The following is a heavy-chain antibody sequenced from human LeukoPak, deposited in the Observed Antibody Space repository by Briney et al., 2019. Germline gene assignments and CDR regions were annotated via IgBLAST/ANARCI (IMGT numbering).Heavy chain of an antibody. CDR1: GGSFSGYY. J-gene: IGHJ5*02. CDR3: AGGSCSGGSCYSGARWFDP. Sequence: PSETLSLTCAVYGGSFSGYYWSWIRQPPGKGLEWIGEINHSGSTNYNPSLKSRVTISVDTSKNQFSLKLSSVTAADTAVCYCAGGSCSGGSCYSGARWFDPWGQGTLVTVSS. D-gene: IGHD2-15*01. V-gene: IGHV4-34*01. CDR2: INHSGST.